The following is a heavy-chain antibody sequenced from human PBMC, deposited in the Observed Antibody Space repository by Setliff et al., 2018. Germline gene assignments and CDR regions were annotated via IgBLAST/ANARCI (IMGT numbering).Heavy chain of an antibody. J-gene: IGHJ4*02. CDR3: ARDPAGIVGANPSL. CDR1: GGSISSGDYY. D-gene: IGHD1-26*01. V-gene: IGHV4-30-4*08. Sequence: PSETLSLTCTVSGGSISSGDYYWSWIRQPPGKGLEWIGYIYYSGSTYYNPSLKGRVTISVDTSKNQFSLKLSSVTAADTAVYYCARDPAGIVGANPSLWGQGTLVTVSS. CDR2: IYYSGST.